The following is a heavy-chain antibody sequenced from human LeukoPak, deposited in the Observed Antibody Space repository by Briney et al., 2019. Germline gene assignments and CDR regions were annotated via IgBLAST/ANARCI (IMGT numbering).Heavy chain of an antibody. CDR1: GFTFSTYA. CDR3: ARDGYAIVDY. CDR2: IKQDGSEK. V-gene: IGHV3-7*03. Sequence: GGSLRLSCAASGFTFSTYAMHWVRQAPGKGLEWVANIKQDGSEKHYVDSVKGRFTISRDNSKNTLYLQMNSLRAEDTAVYYCARDGYAIVDYWGQGTLVTVSS. D-gene: IGHD5-18*01. J-gene: IGHJ4*02.